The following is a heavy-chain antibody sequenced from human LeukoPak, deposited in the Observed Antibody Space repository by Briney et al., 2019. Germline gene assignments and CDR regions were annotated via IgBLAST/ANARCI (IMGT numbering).Heavy chain of an antibody. V-gene: IGHV3-48*01. J-gene: IGHJ4*02. CDR2: ISSSSSTI. CDR3: APGPYCSSTSCGR. Sequence: GGSLRLSCAASGFTFSSYSMNWVRQAPGKGLEWVSYISSSSSTIYYADSVKGRFTISRDNAKNSLYLQMNSLRAEDTAVYYCAPGPYCSSTSCGRWGQGTLVTVSS. D-gene: IGHD2-2*01. CDR1: GFTFSSYS.